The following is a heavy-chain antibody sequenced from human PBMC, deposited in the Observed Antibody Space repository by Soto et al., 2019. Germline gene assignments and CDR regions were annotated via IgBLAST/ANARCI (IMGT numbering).Heavy chain of an antibody. CDR3: ARGVVVYQQLMGGSDRFDP. Sequence: EVQLVESGGGQVQPGGSLTLSCAVSGFTLRSYWMHWVRQAPGKGLEWVARIDSDGRTTNYADSVKGRFTISRDSDKNTVFLHMNRLRAEDRAVYYCARGVVVYQQLMGGSDRFDPWGQGTLVTVSS. J-gene: IGHJ5*02. V-gene: IGHV3-74*01. CDR1: GFTLRSYW. CDR2: IDSDGRTT. D-gene: IGHD2-8*02.